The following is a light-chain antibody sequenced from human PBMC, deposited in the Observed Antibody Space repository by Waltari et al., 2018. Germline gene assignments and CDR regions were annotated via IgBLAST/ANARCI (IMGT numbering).Light chain of an antibody. V-gene: IGLV2-8*01. CDR3: NSYAGSNSVL. CDR2: EVS. J-gene: IGLJ2*01. Sequence: QSALTQPPSASGSPGQSVTISCTGTSSDVGGYNCVSWYQQHPGKAPKLMIYEVSKRPSGVPDGFSGSRTGNTAYRTVSGLQAEDEADYYCNSYAGSNSVLFGGGTKLTVL. CDR1: SSDVGGYNC.